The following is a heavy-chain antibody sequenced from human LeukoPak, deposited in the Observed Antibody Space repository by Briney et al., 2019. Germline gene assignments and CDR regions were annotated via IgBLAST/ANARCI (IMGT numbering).Heavy chain of an antibody. J-gene: IGHJ4*02. Sequence: GGSLRLSCAASGFTFSNAWMSWVRQAPGKGLEWVGRIKSKTDGGTTDYAAPVKGRFTISGDDSKNTLYLQMNSLKTEDTAVYYCTAXXXVTTAFDYWGQGTLVTV. D-gene: IGHD4-11*01. V-gene: IGHV3-15*01. CDR3: TAXXXVTTAFDY. CDR1: GFTFSNAW. CDR2: IKSKTDGGTT.